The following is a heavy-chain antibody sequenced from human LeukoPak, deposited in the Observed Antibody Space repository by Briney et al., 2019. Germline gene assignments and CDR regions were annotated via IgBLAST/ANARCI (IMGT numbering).Heavy chain of an antibody. Sequence: ASVKVSCKVSGYTLTELSMHWVRQAPGKGLEWTGGFDPEDGETIYAQKFQGRVTMTEDTSTDTAYTELSSLRSEDTAVYYCATRKVRGSYRHFDYWGQGTLVTVSS. J-gene: IGHJ4*02. V-gene: IGHV1-24*01. CDR1: GYTLTELS. D-gene: IGHD3-16*02. CDR2: FDPEDGET. CDR3: ATRKVRGSYRHFDY.